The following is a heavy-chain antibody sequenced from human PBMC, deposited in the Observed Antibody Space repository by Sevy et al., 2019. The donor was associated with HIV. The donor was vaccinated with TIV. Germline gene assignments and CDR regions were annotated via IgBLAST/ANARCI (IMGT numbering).Heavy chain of an antibody. CDR2: LNGCGGGT. V-gene: IGHV3-23*01. Sequence: GGSLRLSCAASGFTFSSFAMSWVRQTPGKGLEWVAGLNGCGGGTYYTDSVKGRFTISRDNSKNTLYLQMNSLRAEDTTVYYYAKDTDSGSYLNDAFDIWGQGTMVTVSS. J-gene: IGHJ3*02. D-gene: IGHD1-26*01. CDR1: GFTFSSFA. CDR3: AKDTDSGSYLNDAFDI.